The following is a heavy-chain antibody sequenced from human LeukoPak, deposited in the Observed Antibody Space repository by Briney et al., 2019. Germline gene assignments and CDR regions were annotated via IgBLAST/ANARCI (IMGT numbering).Heavy chain of an antibody. D-gene: IGHD5-18*01. CDR1: GGSFSGYY. J-gene: IGHJ4*02. V-gene: IGHV4-34*01. CDR3: AGSDTAMVTGSFDY. CDR2: INHSGST. Sequence: PSETLFLTCAVYGGSFSGYYWSWIRQPPGKGLEWIGEINHSGSTNYNPSLESRVTISVDTSKNQFSLKLSSVTAADTAVYYCAGSDTAMVTGSFDYWGQGTLVTVSS.